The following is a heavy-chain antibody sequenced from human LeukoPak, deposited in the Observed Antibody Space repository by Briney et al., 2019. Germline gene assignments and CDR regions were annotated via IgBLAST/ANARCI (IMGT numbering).Heavy chain of an antibody. CDR1: GGSISSYY. D-gene: IGHD1-1*01. CDR3: ARHTTDIGRVGWFDP. V-gene: IGHV4-59*08. J-gene: IGHJ5*02. CDR2: IYYSGST. Sequence: SETLSLTCTVSGGSISSYYWSWIRQPPGKGLEWIGYIYYSGSTNYNPSLKSRVTISVDTSKNQFSLKLSSVTAADRAVYYCARHTTDIGRVGWFDPWGQGTQVTVSS.